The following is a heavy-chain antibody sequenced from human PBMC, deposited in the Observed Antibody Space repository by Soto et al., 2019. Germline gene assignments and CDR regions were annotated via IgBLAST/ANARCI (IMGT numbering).Heavy chain of an antibody. CDR1: GGTFSIYA. CDR2: IIPIFGTA. V-gene: IGHV1-69*13. CDR3: ARVVRDSGVARFDY. D-gene: IGHD3-3*01. J-gene: IGHJ4*01. Sequence: SVKVSCKASGGTFSIYAISWVLQAPGQGLEWMGGIIPIFGTANYAQKFQGRVTITADESTSTAYMELSSLRSEDTAVYYCARVVRDSGVARFDYWGQGTLVTVSS.